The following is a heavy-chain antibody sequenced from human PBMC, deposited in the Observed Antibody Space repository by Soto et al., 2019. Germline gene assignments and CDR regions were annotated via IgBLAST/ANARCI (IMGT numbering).Heavy chain of an antibody. V-gene: IGHV1-69*02. J-gene: IGHJ3*02. D-gene: IGHD2-2*01. Sequence: SVKVSCKASGGTFSSYTISCVRQAPGQGLEWMGRIIPILGIANYAQKFQGRVTITADKSTSTAYMELSSLRSEDTAVYYCASLSVVVPAAKGAFDIWGQGTMVTVSS. CDR1: GGTFSSYT. CDR3: ASLSVVVPAAKGAFDI. CDR2: IIPILGIA.